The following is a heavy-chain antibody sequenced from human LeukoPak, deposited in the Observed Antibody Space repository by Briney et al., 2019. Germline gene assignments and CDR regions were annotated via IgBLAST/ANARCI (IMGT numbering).Heavy chain of an antibody. J-gene: IGHJ4*02. CDR2: IYHSGST. D-gene: IGHD3-3*01. Sequence: PSETLSLTCAVSGYSISSGYYWGWIRPPPGKGLEWVGRIYHSGSTYYNPSLKSRVTISVDTSKNQFSLKLSSVTAADTAVYYCATHAETTYYDFWSGYSPSYFDYWGQGTLVTVSS. V-gene: IGHV4-38-2*01. CDR1: GYSISSGYY. CDR3: ATHAETTYYDFWSGYSPSYFDY.